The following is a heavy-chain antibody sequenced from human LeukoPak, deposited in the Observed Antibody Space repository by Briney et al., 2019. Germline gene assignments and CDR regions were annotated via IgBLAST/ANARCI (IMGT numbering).Heavy chain of an antibody. CDR1: GGSITSSSYY. Sequence: PSETLSLTCSVSGGSITSSSYYWGWIRQAPEKGLEWIGSIYYTGGTYYSPSLKSRVTISVDTSKNQFSLKLSSVTAADTAVYYCVRLRFVTWGQGTLVTVSS. J-gene: IGHJ5*02. CDR3: VRLRFVT. V-gene: IGHV4-39*01. CDR2: IYYTGGT. D-gene: IGHD3-16*02.